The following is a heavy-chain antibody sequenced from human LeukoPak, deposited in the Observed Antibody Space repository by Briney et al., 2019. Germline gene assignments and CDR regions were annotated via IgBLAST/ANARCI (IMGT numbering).Heavy chain of an antibody. CDR1: GGSISSYY. D-gene: IGHD3-22*01. J-gene: IGHJ5*02. CDR3: ARDKVAHYYDSSGSPGWFDP. V-gene: IGHV4-59*01. CDR2: IYYSGST. Sequence: SETLSLTCTVSGGSISSYYWSWIRQPPGKGLEWIGYIYYSGSTNYNPSLKSRVTISVDTSKNQFSLKLSSVTAADTAVYYCARDKVAHYYDSSGSPGWFDPWGQGTLVTVSS.